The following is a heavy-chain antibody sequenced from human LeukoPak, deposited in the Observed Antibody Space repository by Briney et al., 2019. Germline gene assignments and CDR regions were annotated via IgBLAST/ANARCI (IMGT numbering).Heavy chain of an antibody. CDR3: AKDSIAAAGTYYYYYYGMDV. CDR2: ISYDGSNK. D-gene: IGHD6-13*01. Sequence: PGGSLRLSCXXFGFTFSSYGMHWVRQAPGKGLEWVAVISYDGSNKYYADSVKGRFTISRDNSKNTLYLQMNSLRAEDTAVYYCAKDSIAAAGTYYYYYYGMDVWGQGTTVTVSS. J-gene: IGHJ6*02. CDR1: GFTFSSYG. V-gene: IGHV3-30*18.